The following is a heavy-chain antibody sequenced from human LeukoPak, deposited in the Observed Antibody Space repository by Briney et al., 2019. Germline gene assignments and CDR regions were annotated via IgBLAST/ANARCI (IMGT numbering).Heavy chain of an antibody. Sequence: QPGGSLRLSCAASEFTFTNYAMSWVRQAPGKGLEWVSAISGRGGSTYYADSVKGRFTISRDNSKNTVYLQMNSLRAEDTAVYYCAEDYYDTSGYSSYGAFDIWGQGTMVTVSS. V-gene: IGHV3-23*01. CDR1: EFTFTNYA. J-gene: IGHJ3*02. D-gene: IGHD3-22*01. CDR3: AEDYYDTSGYSSYGAFDI. CDR2: ISGRGGST.